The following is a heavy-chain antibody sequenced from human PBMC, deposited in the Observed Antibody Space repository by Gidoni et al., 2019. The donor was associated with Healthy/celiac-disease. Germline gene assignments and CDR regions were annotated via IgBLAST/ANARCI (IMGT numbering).Heavy chain of an antibody. D-gene: IGHD3-9*01. CDR3: ARVEMSRDILTGYYDDY. CDR1: GGNFSSYT. V-gene: IGHV1-69*02. Sequence: QVQLVQSGAEVKKPGSSVKVSCKASGGNFSSYTISWVRQSPGQGLEWMGRIIPILGIANYAQKFQGRVTITADKSTSTAYMELSSLRSEDTAVYYCARVEMSRDILTGYYDDYWGQGTLVTVSS. J-gene: IGHJ4*02. CDR2: IIPILGIA.